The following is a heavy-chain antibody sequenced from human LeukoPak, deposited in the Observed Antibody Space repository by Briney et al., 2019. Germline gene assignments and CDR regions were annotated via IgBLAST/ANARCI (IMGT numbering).Heavy chain of an antibody. Sequence: QPGRSLSLSCAVSGFTVSIYVMHWVRRAPGGGLVWVSRINHDGSDISYADSVKGRSTISRDNAKNTLYLQMNSLRADDTAIYYCVRDSNFKIDYWGQGTLVTVSS. V-gene: IGHV3-74*01. D-gene: IGHD5-24*01. J-gene: IGHJ4*02. CDR3: VRDSNFKIDY. CDR2: INHDGSDI. CDR1: GFTVSIYV.